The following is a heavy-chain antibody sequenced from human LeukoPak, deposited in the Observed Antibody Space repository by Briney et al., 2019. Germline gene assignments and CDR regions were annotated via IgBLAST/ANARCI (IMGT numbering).Heavy chain of an antibody. D-gene: IGHD3-10*02. Sequence: GGSLRLSCAASGFTFSSYAMSWVRQAPGKGLEWVSALSGGGDNTYYADPVKGRFTISRDNSKNTLYLQMSSLRAEDTAVYSCAKAHYYVPFDYWGQGTLVTVSS. CDR3: AKAHYYVPFDY. V-gene: IGHV3-23*01. CDR1: GFTFSSYA. J-gene: IGHJ4*02. CDR2: LSGGGDNT.